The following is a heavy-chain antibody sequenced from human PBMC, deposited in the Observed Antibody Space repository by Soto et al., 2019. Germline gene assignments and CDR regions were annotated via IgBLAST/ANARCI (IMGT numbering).Heavy chain of an antibody. D-gene: IGHD3-16*01. CDR1: GGSISSGDYY. CDR2: IYYSGST. J-gene: IGHJ4*02. CDR3: ARFHRGGYYFDY. V-gene: IGHV4-30-4*01. Sequence: TLSLTCTVSGGSISSGDYYWSWIRQPPGKGLEWIGYIYYSGSTYYNPSLKSRVTISVDTSKNQFSLKLSSVTAADTAVCYCARFHRGGYYFDYWGQGTLVTVSS.